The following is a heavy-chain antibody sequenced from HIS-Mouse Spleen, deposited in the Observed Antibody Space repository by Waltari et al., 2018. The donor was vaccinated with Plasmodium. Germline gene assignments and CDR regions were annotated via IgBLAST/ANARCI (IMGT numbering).Heavy chain of an antibody. D-gene: IGHD1-7*01. J-gene: IGHJ4*02. CDR1: GCSLSSSSYY. Sequence: QLQLQESGPGLVKPSETLSLTCTLSGCSLSSSSYYWGWFRQPPGKGLEWIGSIYYSGSTYYNPSLKSRVTISVDTSKNQFSLKLSSVTAADTAVYYCARDRITGTSYFDYWGQGTLVTVSS. CDR2: IYYSGST. V-gene: IGHV4-39*07. CDR3: ARDRITGTSYFDY.